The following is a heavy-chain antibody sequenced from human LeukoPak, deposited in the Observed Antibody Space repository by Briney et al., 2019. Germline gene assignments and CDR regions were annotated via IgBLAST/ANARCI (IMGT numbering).Heavy chain of an antibody. Sequence: PGGSLRLSCAASGFTFDGHGMHWVRQAPGKGLEWVSGISWSSGIIGYADSVKGRFTISRDNAKSSLYLQMDSLRAEDTALYYCAKDTGRPTDAITMEDNAFDIWGQGTMVTVSS. J-gene: IGHJ3*02. CDR2: ISWSSGII. CDR1: GFTFDGHG. V-gene: IGHV3-9*01. CDR3: AKDTGRPTDAITMEDNAFDI. D-gene: IGHD3-3*01.